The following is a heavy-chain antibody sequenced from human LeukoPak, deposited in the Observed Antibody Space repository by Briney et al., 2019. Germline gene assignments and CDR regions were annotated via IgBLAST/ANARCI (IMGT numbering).Heavy chain of an antibody. D-gene: IGHD6-13*01. CDR1: GGSISSGSYY. CDR2: TYTSGST. V-gene: IGHV4-61*02. Sequence: SQTLSLTCTVSGGSISSGSYYWSWIRQPAGKGLEWIGRTYTSGSTNYNPSLKSRVTISVDTSKNQFSLKLSSVTAADTAVYYCAREVGDSSSWVPTGTAFDYWGQGTLVTVSS. J-gene: IGHJ4*02. CDR3: AREVGDSSSWVPTGTAFDY.